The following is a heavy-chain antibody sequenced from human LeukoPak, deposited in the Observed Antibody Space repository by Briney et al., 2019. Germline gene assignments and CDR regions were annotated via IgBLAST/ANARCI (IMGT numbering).Heavy chain of an antibody. J-gene: IGHJ4*02. Sequence: GGSLRLSCAASGFSFNSYGMHWVRQAPGKGLEWVAVIWYDGGNKYYADSVKGRFTMSRDNSKNTLYLQMNSLRAEDTAVYYCARVGSGSYYIDYWGQGTLVTVSS. D-gene: IGHD3-10*01. CDR3: ARVGSGSYYIDY. CDR1: GFSFNSYG. V-gene: IGHV3-33*01. CDR2: IWYDGGNK.